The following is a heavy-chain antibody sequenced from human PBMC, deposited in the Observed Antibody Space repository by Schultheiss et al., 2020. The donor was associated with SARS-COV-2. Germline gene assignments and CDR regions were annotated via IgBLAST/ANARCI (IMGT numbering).Heavy chain of an antibody. Sequence: GGSLRLSCAASGFTFSDYYMSWVRQAPGKGLEWVSAISGSGGSTYYADSVKGRFTISRDNSKNTLYLQMNSLRAEDTAVYYCARRLTTGPALNWFDPWGQGTLVTVSS. V-gene: IGHV3-23*01. CDR3: ARRLTTGPALNWFDP. D-gene: IGHD5-12*01. CDR2: ISGSGGST. J-gene: IGHJ5*02. CDR1: GFTFSDYY.